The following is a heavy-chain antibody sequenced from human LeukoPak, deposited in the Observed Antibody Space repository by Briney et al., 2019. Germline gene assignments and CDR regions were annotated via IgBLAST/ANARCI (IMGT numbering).Heavy chain of an antibody. CDR3: ARAPPARPFDY. J-gene: IGHJ4*02. CDR1: GDSISNSAYY. CDR2: ITNTGNT. V-gene: IGHV4-39*01. D-gene: IGHD6-6*01. Sequence: SETLSLTCTVSGDSISNSAYYWVWIRQPPGTGLEWIGTITNTGNTYSNPSLKSRVTISIDTSKTQISLKLTSVTAADTAVFYCARAPPARPFDYWGQGTLVTVSS.